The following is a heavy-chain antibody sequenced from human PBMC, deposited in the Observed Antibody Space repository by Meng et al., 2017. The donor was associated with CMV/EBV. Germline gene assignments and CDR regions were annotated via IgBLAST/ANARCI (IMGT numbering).Heavy chain of an antibody. V-gene: IGHV4-59*01. CDR3: ARVAGGANWFDP. Sequence: SETLSLTCTVSGGSISGYYWSWIRQPPGKGLEWIGYIYYSGSTNYNPSLKSRVTISVDTSKNQFSLKLSSVTAADTAVYYCARVAGGANWFDPWGQGTLVTVSS. J-gene: IGHJ5*02. CDR2: IYYSGST. CDR1: GGSISGYY. D-gene: IGHD3-10*01.